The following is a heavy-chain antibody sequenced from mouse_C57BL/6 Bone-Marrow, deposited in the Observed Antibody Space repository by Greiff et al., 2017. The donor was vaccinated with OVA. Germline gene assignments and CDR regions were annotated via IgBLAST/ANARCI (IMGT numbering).Heavy chain of an antibody. CDR3: ARSYAWLLRFDY. D-gene: IGHD2-3*01. CDR2: IHPNSGST. V-gene: IGHV1-64*01. CDR1: GYTFTSYW. J-gene: IGHJ2*01. Sequence: QVQLQQPGAELVKPGASVKLSCKASGYTFTSYWMHWVKQRPGQGLEWIGMIHPNSGSTNYNEKFKSKATVTVDKSSSTAYMQLSSLTSEDSAVYYCARSYAWLLRFDYWGQGTTLTVSS.